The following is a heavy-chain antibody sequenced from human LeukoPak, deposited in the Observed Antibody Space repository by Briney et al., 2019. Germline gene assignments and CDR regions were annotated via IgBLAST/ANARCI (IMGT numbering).Heavy chain of an antibody. Sequence: SETLSLTCAVYSGSFSGYYWSWIRQPPGKGLEWIGEINHSGSTNYNPSLKSRVTISVDTSKNQFSLKLRSVTAADTAVYYCARHSRTYYDILTGPYGGYFDYWGQRTLVTVSS. J-gene: IGHJ4*02. CDR3: ARHSRTYYDILTGPYGGYFDY. CDR1: SGSFSGYY. CDR2: INHSGST. V-gene: IGHV4-34*01. D-gene: IGHD3-9*01.